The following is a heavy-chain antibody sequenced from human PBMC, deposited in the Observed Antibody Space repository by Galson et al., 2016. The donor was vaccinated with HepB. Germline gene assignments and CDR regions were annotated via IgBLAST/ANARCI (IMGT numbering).Heavy chain of an antibody. V-gene: IGHV6-1*01. J-gene: IGHJ3*01. CDR3: ARTKPHYYDRITPEKENAFDL. CDR2: TYFRSKWFD. D-gene: IGHD3-22*01. CDR1: GDSVSSNIAA. Sequence: CAISGDSVSSNIAAWNWIRQSPSRGLEWLGRTYFRSKWFDDYALSVKSRINTNPDTSKNQFSLLVNSVTPEDTAVYYCARTKPHYYDRITPEKENAFDLWGQGTVVTVSS.